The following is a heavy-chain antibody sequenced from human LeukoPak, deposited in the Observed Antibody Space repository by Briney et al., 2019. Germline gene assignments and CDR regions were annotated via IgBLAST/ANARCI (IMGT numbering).Heavy chain of an antibody. CDR2: IKEDGSEK. CDR1: GFTFSNYN. J-gene: IGHJ4*02. D-gene: IGHD3/OR15-3a*01. CDR3: VRDLVWDTGRVDY. Sequence: PGGSLRLSCAASGFTFSNYNMNWVRQAPRKGLEWLANIKEDGSEKYYVDSVKGRFTISRGNAKNSLFLQMNSLRDEDTATYYCVRDLVWDTGRVDYWGQGTLVTVSS. V-gene: IGHV3-7*01.